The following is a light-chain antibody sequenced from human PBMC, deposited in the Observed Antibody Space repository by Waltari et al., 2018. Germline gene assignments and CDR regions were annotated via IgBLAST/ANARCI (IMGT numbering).Light chain of an antibody. CDR1: QSVSNT. Sequence: EIVVTQSPATLPASPEERPPLSCRASQSVSNTLAWYQQKPGQAPRLLIYGAPTRATGIPARFSGSGSGTEFTLTISSLQSEDFAIYYCQQYNTWPPQDTFGQGTKLEIK. CDR3: QQYNTWPPQDT. CDR2: GAP. J-gene: IGKJ2*01. V-gene: IGKV3-15*01.